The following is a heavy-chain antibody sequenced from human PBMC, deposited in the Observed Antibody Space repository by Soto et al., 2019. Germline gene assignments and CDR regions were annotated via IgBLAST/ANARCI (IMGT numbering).Heavy chain of an antibody. V-gene: IGHV4-31*03. CDR3: ARRGLQSDAFDI. CDR1: GGSISSGGYY. J-gene: IGHJ3*02. CDR2: IYYSGST. D-gene: IGHD1-26*01. Sequence: QVQLQESGPGLVKPSQTLSLTCTVSGGSISSGGYYWSWIRQQPGKGLEWIGYIYYSGSTYYNPSLKSRVTISVDTSKNQFALKLSSVTDADTAVYYCARRGLQSDAFDIWGQGTMVTVSS.